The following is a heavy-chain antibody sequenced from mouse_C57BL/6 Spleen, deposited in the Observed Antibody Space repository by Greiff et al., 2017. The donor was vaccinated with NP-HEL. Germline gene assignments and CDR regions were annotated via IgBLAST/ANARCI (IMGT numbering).Heavy chain of an antibody. D-gene: IGHD1-1*01. CDR2: ISSGSSTI. CDR3: ARLITTGYYAMDY. Sequence: EVMLVESGGGLVKPGGSLKLSCAASGFTFSDYGMHWVRQAPEKGLEWVAYISSGSSTIYYADTVKGRFTISRDNAKNTLFLQMTSLRSEDTAMYYCARLITTGYYAMDYWGQGTSVTVSS. J-gene: IGHJ4*01. CDR1: GFTFSDYG. V-gene: IGHV5-17*01.